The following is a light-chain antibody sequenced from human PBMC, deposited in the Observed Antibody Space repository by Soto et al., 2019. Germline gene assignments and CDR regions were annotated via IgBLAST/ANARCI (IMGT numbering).Light chain of an antibody. V-gene: IGKV3-11*01. J-gene: IGKJ4*01. CDR1: QSVSSY. CDR2: DAS. Sequence: EIVLTQSPATLSMSPGERATLSCRASQSVSSYLAWYQQKPGQAPRLLIYDASNRATGIPARFSGTGSGTDFTHTINSTLTEDVAAYYYQQRSNWPLTFGGGTKVEIK. CDR3: QQRSNWPLT.